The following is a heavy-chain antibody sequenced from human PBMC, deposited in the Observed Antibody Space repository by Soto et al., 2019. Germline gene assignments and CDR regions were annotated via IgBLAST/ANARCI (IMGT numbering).Heavy chain of an antibody. V-gene: IGHV3-74*01. CDR1: GFTFSSYW. D-gene: IGHD3-10*01. J-gene: IGHJ4*02. Sequence: EVQLVESGGGLVQPGGSLRLSCATSGFTFSSYWMHWVRQVPGKVLLWVSRIDEYGNTINYADSVWGRFTISRDNARKTLYLEMNSLRAEDTALYYCTRDIGGKGAYWGPGTLVTVSS. CDR3: TRDIGGKGAY. CDR2: IDEYGNTI.